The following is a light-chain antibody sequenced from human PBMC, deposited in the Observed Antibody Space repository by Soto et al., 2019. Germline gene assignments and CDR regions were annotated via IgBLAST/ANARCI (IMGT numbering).Light chain of an antibody. CDR3: QQYNSSPWT. V-gene: IGKV1-5*03. CDR1: QSISSW. CDR2: KAS. J-gene: IGKJ1*01. Sequence: DIQMTQSPSTLSASVGDRVTITCRASQSISSWLAWYQQKPGKAPKLLIYKASSLESGVPSRFSGGGSGTEFTLTISSLQPDDFATYYCQQYNSSPWTFGQGTKVEIK.